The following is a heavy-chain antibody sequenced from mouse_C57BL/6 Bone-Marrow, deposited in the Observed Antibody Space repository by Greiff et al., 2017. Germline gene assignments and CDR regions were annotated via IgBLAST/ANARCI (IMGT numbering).Heavy chain of an antibody. Sequence: ASGYTFTSYWMHWVKQRPGRGLEWIGRIDPNSGGPKYNETFKSKATLTVDKPSSTAYMQLSSLTSEDSAVYYCAAIYDGYHAGWYFDVWGTGTTVTVSS. CDR1: GYTFTSYW. CDR3: AAIYDGYHAGWYFDV. D-gene: IGHD2-3*01. J-gene: IGHJ1*03. CDR2: IDPNSGGP. V-gene: IGHV1-72*01.